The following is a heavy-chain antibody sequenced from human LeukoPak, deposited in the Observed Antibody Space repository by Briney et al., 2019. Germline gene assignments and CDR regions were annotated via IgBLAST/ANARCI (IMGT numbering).Heavy chain of an antibody. CDR2: INHSGST. J-gene: IGHJ4*02. CDR1: GGSFSGYY. Sequence: PSETLSLTCAVYGGSFSGYYWSWIRQPPGKGLEWIGEINHSGSTNYNPSLKSRVTISVDTSKNQFSLKLSSVTAADTAVYYCARGAPLWGYSSEGFRVRVSLEDYWGQGTLVTVSS. CDR3: ARGAPLWGYSSEGFRVRVSLEDY. D-gene: IGHD6-25*01. V-gene: IGHV4-34*01.